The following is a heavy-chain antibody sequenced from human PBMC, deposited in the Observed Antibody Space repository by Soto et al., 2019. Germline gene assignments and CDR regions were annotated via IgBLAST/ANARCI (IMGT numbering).Heavy chain of an antibody. V-gene: IGHV1-18*01. CDR1: GYTFTSYG. CDR3: ARAGDTNYDYVWGSYRRTYYYGMDV. J-gene: IGHJ6*02. CDR2: ISAYNGNT. Sequence: ASVKVSCKASGYTFTSYGISWVRQAPGQGLEWMGWISAYNGNTNYAQKLQGRVTMTTDTSTSTAYMELRSLRSDDTAVYYCARAGDTNYDYVWGSYRRTYYYGMDVWGQGTTVTVSS. D-gene: IGHD3-16*02.